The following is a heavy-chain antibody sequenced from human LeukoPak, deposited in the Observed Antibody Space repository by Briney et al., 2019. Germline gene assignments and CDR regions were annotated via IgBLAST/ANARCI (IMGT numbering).Heavy chain of an antibody. V-gene: IGHV3-30-3*01. CDR2: ISYDGSNK. J-gene: IGHJ6*02. CDR1: GFTFSSYA. CDR3: ARSLPGYYGMDV. Sequence: GRSLRLSCAASGFTFSSYAMHRVRQAPGKGLEWVAVISYDGSNKYYADSVKGRFTISRDNSKNTLYLQMNSLRAEDTAVYYCARSLPGYYGMDVWGQGTTVTVSS.